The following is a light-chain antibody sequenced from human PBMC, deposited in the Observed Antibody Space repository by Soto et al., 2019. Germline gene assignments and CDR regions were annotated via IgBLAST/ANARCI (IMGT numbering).Light chain of an antibody. CDR2: SDN. CDR1: SSNIGRNS. V-gene: IGLV1-44*01. J-gene: IGLJ1*01. CDR3: ATWDDGLNGQV. Sequence: QSVLTQPPSASGTPGQRVTISCSGSSSNIGRNSVNWYQHLPGTASKLLIYSDNERPSGVPDRISGSKSGTSASLAISGLQSEDDADYYCATWDDGLNGQVFGTGTKLTVL.